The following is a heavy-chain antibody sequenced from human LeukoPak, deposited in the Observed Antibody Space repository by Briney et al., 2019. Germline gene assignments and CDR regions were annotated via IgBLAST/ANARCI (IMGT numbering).Heavy chain of an antibody. D-gene: IGHD1-26*01. CDR2: IRGSGGST. CDR3: AKVRGASRPRDAFDI. CDR1: GFTFSSYA. Sequence: PGGSLRLSCAASGFTFSSYAMSWVRQAPGKGLEWVSPIRGSGGSTYYADSVKGRLTISRDNSKNTLYLQMNSLRAEDTAVYYCAKVRGASRPRDAFDIWGQGTMVTVSS. V-gene: IGHV3-23*01. J-gene: IGHJ3*02.